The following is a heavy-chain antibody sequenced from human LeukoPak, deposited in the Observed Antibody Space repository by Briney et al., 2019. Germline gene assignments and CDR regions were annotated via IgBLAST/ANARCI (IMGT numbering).Heavy chain of an antibody. D-gene: IGHD2-21*01. J-gene: IGHJ6*02. CDR3: ARELLSGKDYYYYGMDV. CDR2: IWYDGSNK. Sequence: GGSLRLSCTASGFTFSSYGMHWVRQAPGKGLEWVAVIWYDGSNKYYADSVKGRFTISRDNSKNTLYLQMNSLRAEDTAVYYCARELLSGKDYYYYGMDVWGQGTTVTVSS. V-gene: IGHV3-33*08. CDR1: GFTFSSYG.